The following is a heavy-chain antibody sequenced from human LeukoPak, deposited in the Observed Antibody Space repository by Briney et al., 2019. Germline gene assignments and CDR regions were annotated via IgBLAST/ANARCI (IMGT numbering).Heavy chain of an antibody. CDR3: ATNSGSPGGY. Sequence: PGGSLRLSCAASGFTFSSYGMHWFRQAPGEGLEWVAVISYDGSNKYYADSVKGRFTISRDNSKNTLYLQMNSLRAEDTAVYYCATNSGSPGGYWGQGTLVTVSS. CDR2: ISYDGSNK. J-gene: IGHJ4*02. D-gene: IGHD1-26*01. CDR1: GFTFSSYG. V-gene: IGHV3-30*03.